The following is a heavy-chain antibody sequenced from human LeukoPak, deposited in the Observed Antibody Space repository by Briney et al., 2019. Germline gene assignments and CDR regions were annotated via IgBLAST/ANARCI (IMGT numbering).Heavy chain of an antibody. CDR2: IYYSGST. V-gene: IGHV4-39*07. D-gene: IGHD6-13*01. CDR1: GGSISSSSYY. CDR3: ARAHNFAAGPNY. J-gene: IGHJ4*02. Sequence: PSETLSLTCTVSGGSISSSSYYWGWIRQPPGKGLEWIGSIYYSGSTHYNPSLKSRVTISVDTSKNQFSLKLSSVTAADTAVYYCARAHNFAAGPNYWGQGTLVTVSS.